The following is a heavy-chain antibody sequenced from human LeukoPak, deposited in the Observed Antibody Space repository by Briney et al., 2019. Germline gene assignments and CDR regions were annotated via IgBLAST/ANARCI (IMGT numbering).Heavy chain of an antibody. J-gene: IGHJ4*02. CDR3: ARSLGYDFWSGYLNY. V-gene: IGHV3-74*01. CDR1: GFTFSSYG. Sequence: GGSLRLSCAASGFTFSSYGMPWVRQAPGKGLVWVSRINSDGSSTRYADSVKGRFTISRDNAKNTLYVQMNSLRAEDTAVYYCARSLGYDFWSGYLNYWGQGTLVTVSS. D-gene: IGHD3-3*01. CDR2: INSDGSST.